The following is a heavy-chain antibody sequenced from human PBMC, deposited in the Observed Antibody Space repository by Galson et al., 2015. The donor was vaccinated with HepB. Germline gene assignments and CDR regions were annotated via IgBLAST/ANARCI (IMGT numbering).Heavy chain of an antibody. J-gene: IGHJ3*02. Sequence: ETLSLTCAVYGGSFSGYYWSWIRQPPGKGLEWIGEINHSGSTNYNPSLKSRVTISVDTSKNQFSLKLSSVTAADTAVYYCARARGSAFDIWGQGTMVTVSS. V-gene: IGHV4-34*01. CDR1: GGSFSGYY. CDR2: INHSGST. D-gene: IGHD3-16*01. CDR3: ARARGSAFDI.